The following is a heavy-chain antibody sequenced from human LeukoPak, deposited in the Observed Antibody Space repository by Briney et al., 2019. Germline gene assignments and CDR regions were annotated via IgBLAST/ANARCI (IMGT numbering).Heavy chain of an antibody. CDR2: ISTYTGDT. D-gene: IGHD3-22*01. J-gene: IGHJ1*01. Sequence: GASVKVSCKASGYTFTSYGISWVRQAPGQGLEWMGWISTYTGDTKYVQKLQGRVSMTTDTSTSTAHMELRSLRSDDTAVYYCARGYHFDTSGYPVSEYFQHWGQGTLVTVSS. CDR1: GYTFTSYG. CDR3: ARGYHFDTSGYPVSEYFQH. V-gene: IGHV1-18*01.